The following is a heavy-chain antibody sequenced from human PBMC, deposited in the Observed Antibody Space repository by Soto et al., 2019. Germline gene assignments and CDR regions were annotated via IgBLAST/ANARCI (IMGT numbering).Heavy chain of an antibody. D-gene: IGHD2-2*01. CDR3: ARHDCISSSCYYYYYYSMDV. J-gene: IGHJ6*02. CDR2: INAGNGNT. CDR1: GYTLTSYA. Sequence: GASAKVSCKASGYTLTSYAMQCVRQAHGQRLEWMGWINAGNGNTKYSQKFQGRVTITADESTSTAYMELSSLRSEDTAVYYCARHDCISSSCYYYYYYSMDVWGQGTTVTVSS. V-gene: IGHV1-3*01.